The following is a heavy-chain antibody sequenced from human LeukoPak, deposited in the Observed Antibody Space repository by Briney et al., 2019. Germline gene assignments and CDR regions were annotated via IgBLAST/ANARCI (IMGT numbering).Heavy chain of an antibody. CDR2: IRSKVYGGTT. D-gene: IGHD3-22*01. Sequence: GGSLRLSCTASGFTFGDYAMSWVRQAPGKGLEWVGFIRSKVYGGTTESAASVKGRFTTSRDDSKSIAYLQMNSLKTEDTAMYYCTGGYYDNSGYSSLDYWGQGTLVTVSS. CDR1: GFTFGDYA. V-gene: IGHV3-49*04. CDR3: TGGYYDNSGYSSLDY. J-gene: IGHJ4*02.